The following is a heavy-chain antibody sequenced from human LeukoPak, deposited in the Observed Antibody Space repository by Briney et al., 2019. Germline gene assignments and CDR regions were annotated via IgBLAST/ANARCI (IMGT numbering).Heavy chain of an antibody. Sequence: PGGSLRLSCAASGLTFNNYALTWIRQAPGKGLEWVSSISGRGGNTYYADSVKGRFTISRDNSKNTLDLQMNSLRPEDTATYYCAKANCGGECYYVMAVWGQGATVTVSS. CDR2: ISGRGGNT. D-gene: IGHD2-21*01. V-gene: IGHV3-23*01. CDR3: AKANCGGECYYVMAV. J-gene: IGHJ6*02. CDR1: GLTFNNYA.